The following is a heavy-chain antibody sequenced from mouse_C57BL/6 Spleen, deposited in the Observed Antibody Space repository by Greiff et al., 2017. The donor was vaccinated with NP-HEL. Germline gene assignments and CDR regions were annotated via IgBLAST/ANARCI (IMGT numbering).Heavy chain of an antibody. CDR2: IDPSDSYT. Sequence: VQLQQSGAELVMPGASVKLSCKASGYTFTSSWMHWVKQRPGQGLEWIGEIDPSDSYTNYNQKFKGKSTLTVDKSSSTAYMQLSSLTSEDSAVYYCASWLGGAMDYWGQGTSVTVSS. CDR1: GYTFTSSW. V-gene: IGHV1-69*01. CDR3: ASWLGGAMDY. D-gene: IGHD2-2*01. J-gene: IGHJ4*01.